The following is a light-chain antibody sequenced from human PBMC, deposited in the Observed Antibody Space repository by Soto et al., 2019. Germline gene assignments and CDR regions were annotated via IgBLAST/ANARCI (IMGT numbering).Light chain of an antibody. J-gene: IGKJ2*01. CDR2: GSS. Sequence: EIVLTQTPGTLSLSPGERATLFCRTSQSVDSNFLAWYQQKPGQAPRLLVYGSSTRAAGVPDRFSGCGSGTDFTLTISRLAPEDFAVYYCLQYGRSPLLYTFGQGTKLGVK. CDR3: LQYGRSPLLYT. V-gene: IGKV3-20*01. CDR1: QSVDSNF.